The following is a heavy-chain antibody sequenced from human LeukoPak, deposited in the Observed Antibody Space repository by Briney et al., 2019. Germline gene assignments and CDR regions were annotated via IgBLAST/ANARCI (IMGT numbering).Heavy chain of an antibody. CDR2: ISYDGSNK. D-gene: IGHD3-10*01. Sequence: GGSLRLSCAASTFTFSSYAMHWVRQAPGKGLKCVAVISYDGSNKYYANSVKGRFTISRDNSKNTLYLQMNSLRAEDAAVYYCARAKQGQRYYYGSGSDYWGQGTLVTVSS. CDR1: TFTFSSYA. CDR3: ARAKQGQRYYYGSGSDY. V-gene: IGHV3-30-3*01. J-gene: IGHJ4*02.